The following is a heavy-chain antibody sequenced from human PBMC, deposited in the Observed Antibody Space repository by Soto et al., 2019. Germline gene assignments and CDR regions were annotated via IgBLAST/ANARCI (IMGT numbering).Heavy chain of an antibody. D-gene: IGHD4-17*01. CDR3: ASTLETTDAFDI. CDR1: GGSISSSSYY. V-gene: IGHV4-39*01. CDR2: IYYSGST. J-gene: IGHJ3*02. Sequence: SETLSLTCTVSGGSISSSSYYWGWIRQPPGKGLEWIGSIYYSGSTYYNPSLKSRVTISVDTSKNQFSLKLSSVTAADTAVYYCASTLETTDAFDIWGQGTMVTVSS.